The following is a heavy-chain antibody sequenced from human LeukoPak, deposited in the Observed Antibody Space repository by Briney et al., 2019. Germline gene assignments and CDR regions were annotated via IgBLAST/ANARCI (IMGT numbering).Heavy chain of an antibody. CDR1: GFTFSSYA. CDR3: AKDQDIAVAGTLDY. J-gene: IGHJ4*02. Sequence: PGGSLRLSCAVSGFTFSSYAMSWVRQAPGKGLEWVSAISGSGGTTYYADSVKGRFTISRDNSKNTLYLQMNSLRAEDTAVYYCAKDQDIAVAGTLDYWGQGTLVTVSS. CDR2: ISGSGGTT. V-gene: IGHV3-23*01. D-gene: IGHD6-19*01.